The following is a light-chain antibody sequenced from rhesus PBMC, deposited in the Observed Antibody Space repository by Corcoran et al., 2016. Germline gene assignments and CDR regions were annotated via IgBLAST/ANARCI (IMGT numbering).Light chain of an antibody. CDR2: EAS. Sequence: DIQMTQSPSSLSASVGDRVTITCRASQAITNDLAWYPQKPGETPKLLIYEASNLQSGIPSRFSGRGSGTDFTLTISSLQPEDFATYCCQHYYSSPYSFGQGTKVEIK. CDR3: QHYYSSPYS. V-gene: IGKV1-25*01. CDR1: QAITND. J-gene: IGKJ2*01.